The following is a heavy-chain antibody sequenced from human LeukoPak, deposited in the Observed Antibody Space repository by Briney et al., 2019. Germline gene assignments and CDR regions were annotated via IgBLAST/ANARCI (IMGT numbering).Heavy chain of an antibody. CDR1: GFTFSDYY. D-gene: IGHD3-22*01. CDR3: ARGYYDSSGSNWFDP. J-gene: IGHJ5*02. V-gene: IGHV3-11*06. CDR2: ISSSSSYK. Sequence: GRSLRLSCAVSGFTFSDYYMSWSCQAPEKGLGWVSYISSSSSYKNYADSVKGRFTISRDNAKISLYLQMNSLRAEDTAVYYCARGYYDSSGSNWFDPWGQGILVTVSS.